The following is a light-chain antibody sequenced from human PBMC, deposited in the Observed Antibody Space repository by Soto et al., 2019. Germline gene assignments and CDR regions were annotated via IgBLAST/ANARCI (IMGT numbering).Light chain of an antibody. J-gene: IGKJ1*01. CDR1: QSVSSSY. CDR3: QQYGSSLTWT. V-gene: IGKV3-20*01. Sequence: EIVLTQSPGTLSLSPGERATLSCRASQSVSSSYLAWYQQKPGQAPRLLIYGASSRATGIPDRFSGSGSGTDFTLTISRLEPEDFAVYYFQQYGSSLTWTFGQGT. CDR2: GAS.